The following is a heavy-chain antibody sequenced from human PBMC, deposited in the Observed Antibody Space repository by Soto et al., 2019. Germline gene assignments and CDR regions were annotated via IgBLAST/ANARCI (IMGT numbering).Heavy chain of an antibody. J-gene: IGHJ3*02. V-gene: IGHV3-11*01. Sequence: RGSQVLSSASSVFTSWDYDMVWIRQAPGKGLESAPYISRSGNTMYYGDYVKGRFTISRDNAENSVFLQMIRLRAEDTAVYYCVREGRSSTSCNTGCAFDIWGQGTMVTVSS. CDR2: ISRSGNTM. D-gene: IGHD2-2*02. CDR1: VFTSWDYD. CDR3: VREGRSSTSCNTGCAFDI.